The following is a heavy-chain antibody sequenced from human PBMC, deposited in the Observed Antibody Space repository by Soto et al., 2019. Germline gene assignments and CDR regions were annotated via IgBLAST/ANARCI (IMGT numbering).Heavy chain of an antibody. D-gene: IGHD2-8*01. J-gene: IGHJ4*02. CDR2: INAGNGNT. V-gene: IGHV1-3*01. Sequence: GASVKVSCKASGYTFTSYSMYWVRQAPGQRLECLGWINAGNGNTKYSQNFEGRVTLTRDTSATTAYMELNSLTSEDTAVYYYARDSCPNAVCKTGSFDYWGQGTRVTVS. CDR1: GYTFTSYS. CDR3: ARDSCPNAVCKTGSFDY.